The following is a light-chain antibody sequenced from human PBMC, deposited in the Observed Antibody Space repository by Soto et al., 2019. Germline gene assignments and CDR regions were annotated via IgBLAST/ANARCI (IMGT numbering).Light chain of an antibody. V-gene: IGLV3-21*04. Sequence: SYDLTQPPSVSVAPGETARIACGGDNIRDRGVHWYQQKPGQAPVLVIYYDSDRPSGIPERFSGSNSGNTATLTISRVEAGDEADYYCQVWDHIDDYVFGSGTKLTVL. CDR1: NIRDRG. J-gene: IGLJ1*01. CDR3: QVWDHIDDYV. CDR2: YDS.